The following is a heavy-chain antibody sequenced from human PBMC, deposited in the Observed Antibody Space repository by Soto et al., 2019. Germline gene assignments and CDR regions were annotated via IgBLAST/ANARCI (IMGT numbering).Heavy chain of an antibody. CDR3: ARGGYDYDSSGYYFYFDY. CDR1: GGSVSSGSYY. V-gene: IGHV4-61*01. Sequence: PSETLSLTCTVSGGSVSSGSYYWSWIRQPPGKGLEWIGYIYYSGSTNYNPSLKSRVTISVDTSKNQFSLKLSSVTAADTAVYYCARGGYDYDSSGYYFYFDYWGQGTLVIVSA. CDR2: IYYSGST. J-gene: IGHJ4*02. D-gene: IGHD3-22*01.